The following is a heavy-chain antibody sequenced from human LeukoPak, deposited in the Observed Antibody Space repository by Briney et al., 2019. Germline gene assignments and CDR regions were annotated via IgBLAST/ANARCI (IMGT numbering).Heavy chain of an antibody. J-gene: IGHJ4*02. V-gene: IGHV4-39*01. CDR1: GASINSSFS. D-gene: IGHD4-17*01. CDR2: IYYSGST. CDR3: ARQPTRTTPSHFDY. Sequence: SETLSLTCAVSGASINSSFSWCWVRPPPGKGLEWIGSIYYSGSTYYNPSLKSRVTISVDTSKNQFSLKLSSVTAADTAVYYCARQPTRTTPSHFDYWGQGTLVTVSS.